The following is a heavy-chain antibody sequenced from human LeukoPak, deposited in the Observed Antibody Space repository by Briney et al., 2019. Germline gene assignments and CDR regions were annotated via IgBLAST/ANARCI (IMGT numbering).Heavy chain of an antibody. CDR2: IIPIFGTA. V-gene: IGHV1-69*01. D-gene: IGHD1-14*01. Sequence: GSSVKVSCKASGGTFSSYAISWVRQAPGLGLEWMGGIIPIFGTANYAQKFQGRVTITADESTSTAFMELSSLRSEDTAVYYCASTAPVSGTASFDYWGQGTLVTVSS. CDR1: GGTFSSYA. J-gene: IGHJ4*02. CDR3: ASTAPVSGTASFDY.